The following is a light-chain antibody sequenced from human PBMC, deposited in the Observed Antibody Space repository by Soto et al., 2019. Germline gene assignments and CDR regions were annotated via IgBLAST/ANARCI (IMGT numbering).Light chain of an antibody. CDR3: QQYGTSEII. J-gene: IGKJ5*01. CDR2: GAT. CDR1: QTVSASY. Sequence: EIVLTQSPGTLSLSHGEKATLSCRASQTVSASYLAWYQQKPGQAPRLLIYGATNRIIGIPDRFSGSGSGTDFTLTISRLETEDFAVFYCQQYGTSEIIFGQGTRLEIK. V-gene: IGKV3-20*01.